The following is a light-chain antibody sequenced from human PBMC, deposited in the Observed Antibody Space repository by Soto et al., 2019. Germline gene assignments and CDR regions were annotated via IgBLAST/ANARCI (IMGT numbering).Light chain of an antibody. V-gene: IGLV2-11*01. J-gene: IGLJ2*01. CDR3: CSFAGRSTVV. Sequence: QSVLTQPRPVSGSPGQSVTISCTGTSSDVGGYDYVSWYQQHPGKAPKLMIYDVTKRPSGVPDRFSGSKSGNTASLTISGLLHEAEADYYCCSFAGRSTVVFGGGTKLPVL. CDR2: DVT. CDR1: SSDVGGYDY.